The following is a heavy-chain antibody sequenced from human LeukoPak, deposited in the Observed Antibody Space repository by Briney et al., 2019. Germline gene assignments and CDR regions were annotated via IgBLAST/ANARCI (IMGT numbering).Heavy chain of an antibody. CDR3: AREQFAGPGTVMDV. CDR2: IKPNSGDT. Sequence: ASVNVSCTPSGYTFTAYYIHWVRQAPGQGLEWMGWIKPNSGDTHFAQNFQGRVTVTGDTSISTAYMEVSRLTSDDTAVYYCAREQFAGPGTVMDVWGKGTTVTVPS. D-gene: IGHD1-26*01. J-gene: IGHJ6*03. V-gene: IGHV1-2*02. CDR1: GYTFTAYY.